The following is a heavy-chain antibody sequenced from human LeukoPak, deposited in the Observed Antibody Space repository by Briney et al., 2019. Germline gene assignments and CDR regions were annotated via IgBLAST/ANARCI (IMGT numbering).Heavy chain of an antibody. CDR1: GFTFSEYY. D-gene: IGHD2-21*02. J-gene: IGHJ6*03. CDR3: AKDFLRAGGDLRGNYYMGV. V-gene: IGHV3-23*01. CDR2: ISGSGITT. Sequence: PGGSLRLSCAASGFTFSEYYMSWIRQAPGKGLEWVSAISGSGITTYYADSVKGRFTISRDNSKNTLYLQMNSLRAEDTAVYYCAKDFLRAGGDLRGNYYMGVWGKGTTVTVSS.